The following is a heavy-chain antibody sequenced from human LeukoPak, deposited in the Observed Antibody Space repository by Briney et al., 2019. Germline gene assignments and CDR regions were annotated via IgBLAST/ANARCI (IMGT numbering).Heavy chain of an antibody. CDR3: TRDITLTRGGRSDY. D-gene: IGHD3-10*01. CDR2: INSDGKTT. J-gene: IGHJ4*02. Sequence: GGSLRLSCAASGFTFSSYSMYWVRQAPGKGLVWVSRINSDGKTTNYADSVKGRFTISRDNAKNTLYLQMNSLRAEDTAVYYCTRDITLTRGGRSDYWGQGTLVTVSA. CDR1: GFTFSSYS. V-gene: IGHV3-74*01.